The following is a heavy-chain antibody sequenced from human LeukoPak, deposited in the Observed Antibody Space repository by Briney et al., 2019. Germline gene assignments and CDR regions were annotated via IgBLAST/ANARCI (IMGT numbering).Heavy chain of an antibody. CDR1: GFTFSNHA. V-gene: IGHV3-23*01. D-gene: IGHD6-25*01. Sequence: GGSLRLSCVASGFTFSNHAMNWVRQAPGKGLEWVSSISANGINTYYADSVKGRFTISRDNSKNTLYLQMNSLRAEDAAVYYCARRXTAASTYYFDYWGQGTLVPVSS. J-gene: IGHJ4*02. CDR2: ISANGINT. CDR3: ARRXTAASTYYFDY.